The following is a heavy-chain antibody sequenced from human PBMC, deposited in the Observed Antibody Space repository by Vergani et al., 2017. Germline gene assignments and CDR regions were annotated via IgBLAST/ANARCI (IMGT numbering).Heavy chain of an antibody. J-gene: IGHJ6*03. D-gene: IGHD4-11*01. CDR1: GGSFTSYH. CDR2: INHTGRP. CDR3: ARVNTETNGHLYYYYYMDV. Sequence: QVQLQQWGGVLLKPSDTLSLTCVVNGGSFTSYHWTWIRQSPGEGLEWVGDINHTGRPDYNPSLNSRLTMSIDKSRNQFSLTLNSVTSTDTAIYFCARVNTETNGHLYYYYYMDVWGQGTAVTVS. V-gene: IGHV4-34*01.